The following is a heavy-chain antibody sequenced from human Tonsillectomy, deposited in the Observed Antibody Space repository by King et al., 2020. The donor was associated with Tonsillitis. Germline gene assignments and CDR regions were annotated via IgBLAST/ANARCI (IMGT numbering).Heavy chain of an antibody. CDR3: ARGPTVTTHHYYYYMDV. J-gene: IGHJ6*03. CDR1: GFTVSSNY. Sequence: VQLVESGGGLVQPGGSLRLSCAASGFTVSSNYISWVRQAPGKGLEWVSVLYIGGSTYYADSVKGRFTISRDNSKNTLYLQMNSLRAEDTAVYYCARGPTVTTHHYYYYMDVWGKGTTVTVSS. CDR2: LYIGGST. D-gene: IGHD4-11*01. V-gene: IGHV3-66*01.